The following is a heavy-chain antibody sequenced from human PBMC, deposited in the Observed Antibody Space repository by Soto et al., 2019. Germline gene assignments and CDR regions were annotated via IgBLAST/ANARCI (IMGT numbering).Heavy chain of an antibody. CDR3: ARDRLTWFGEPLHYYGMDV. Sequence: GGSLRLSCAASGFTFSDYYMSWIRQAPGKGLEWVSYISSSSSYTNYADSVKGRFTISRDNAKNSLYLQMNSLRAEDTAVYYCARDRLTWFGEPLHYYGMDVWGQGTTVTVSS. CDR2: ISSSSSYT. D-gene: IGHD3-10*01. V-gene: IGHV3-11*05. CDR1: GFTFSDYY. J-gene: IGHJ6*02.